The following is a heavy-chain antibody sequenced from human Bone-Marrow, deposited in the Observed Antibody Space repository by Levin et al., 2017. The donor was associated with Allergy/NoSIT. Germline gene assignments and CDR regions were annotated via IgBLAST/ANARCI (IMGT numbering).Heavy chain of an antibody. CDR3: ARDQYYDFWSGYPNWFDP. V-gene: IGHV3-48*02. D-gene: IGHD3-3*01. CDR2: ISSSSSTI. J-gene: IGHJ5*02. Sequence: GESLKISCAASGFTFSSYSMNWVRQAPGKGLEWVSYISSSSSTIYYADSVKGRFTISRDNAKNSLYLQMNSLRDEDTAVYYCARDQYYDFWSGYPNWFDPWGQGTLVTVSS. CDR1: GFTFSSYS.